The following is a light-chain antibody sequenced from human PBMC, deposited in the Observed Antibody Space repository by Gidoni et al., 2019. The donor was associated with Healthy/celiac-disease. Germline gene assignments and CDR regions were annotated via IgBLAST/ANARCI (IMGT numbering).Light chain of an antibody. Sequence: DTQMTQSPSSPSASVGDRVTITCRASQSISSYLNWYQQKPGKAPKLLIYAASSLQSGVPSRFSGSGSGTDFTLTISSLQPEDFATYYCQQSYSTKYTFGQGTKLEIK. CDR3: QQSYSTKYT. CDR2: AAS. V-gene: IGKV1-39*01. J-gene: IGKJ2*01. CDR1: QSISSY.